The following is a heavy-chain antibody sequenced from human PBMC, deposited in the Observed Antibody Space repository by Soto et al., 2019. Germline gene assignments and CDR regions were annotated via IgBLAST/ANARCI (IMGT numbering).Heavy chain of an antibody. CDR3: ASHCPAPDSSGYEYDLYYGMEV. CDR1: GYSFTSYW. V-gene: IGHV5-51*01. D-gene: IGHD3-22*01. CDR2: IYPGDSDT. Sequence: ESLKISCKGSGYSFTSYWIGWVRQMPGKGLEWMGIIYPGDSDTRYSPSFQGQVTISADKSISTAYLQWSSLKASDTAMYSCASHCPAPDSSGYEYDLYYGMEVWVQG. J-gene: IGHJ6*02.